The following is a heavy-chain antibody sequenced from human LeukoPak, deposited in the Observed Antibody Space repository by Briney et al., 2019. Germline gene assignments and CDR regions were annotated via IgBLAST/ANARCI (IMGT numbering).Heavy chain of an antibody. V-gene: IGHV4-38-2*02. D-gene: IGHD3-10*01. Sequence: SETLSLTCTVSGGSISSGYYWGWIRQPPGQGLEWIGNIYHSGSAYYNPSLKSRVTISVDTSKNQFSLKLSSVTAADTAVYYCARNHGSGRGEWFDPWGQGTLVTVSS. J-gene: IGHJ5*02. CDR2: IYHSGSA. CDR1: GGSISSGYY. CDR3: ARNHGSGRGEWFDP.